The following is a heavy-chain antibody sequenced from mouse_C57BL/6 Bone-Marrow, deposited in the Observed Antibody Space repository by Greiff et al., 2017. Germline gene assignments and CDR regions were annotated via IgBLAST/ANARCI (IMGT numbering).Heavy chain of an antibody. CDR1: GFTFSSYA. CDR2: ISDGGSYT. D-gene: IGHD1-1*01. V-gene: IGHV5-4*01. J-gene: IGHJ2*01. CDR3: ARELRTYFDY. Sequence: EVQVVESGGGLVKPGGSLKLSCAASGFTFSSYAMSWVRQTPEKRLEWVATISDGGSYTYYPDNVKGRFTISRDNAKNNLYLQMSHLKSEDTAMYYCARELRTYFDYWGQGTTLTGSS.